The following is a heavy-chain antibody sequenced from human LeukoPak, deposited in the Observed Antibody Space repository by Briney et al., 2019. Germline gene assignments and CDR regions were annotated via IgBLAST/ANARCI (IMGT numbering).Heavy chain of an antibody. V-gene: IGHV4-39*01. CDR3: ARRIEDYYDSSGYYDY. CDR2: IYYSGST. CDR1: GGPISSSSYY. J-gene: IGHJ4*02. D-gene: IGHD3-22*01. Sequence: PSETLSLTCTVSGGPISSSSYYWGWIRQRPGKGLEWIGSIYYSGSTYYNPSLKSRVTISVDTSKNQFSLKLSSVTAADTAVYYCARRIEDYYDSSGYYDYWGQGTLVTVSS.